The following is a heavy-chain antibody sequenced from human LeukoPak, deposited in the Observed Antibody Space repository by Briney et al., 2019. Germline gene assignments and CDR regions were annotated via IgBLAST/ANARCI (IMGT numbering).Heavy chain of an antibody. J-gene: IGHJ6*02. D-gene: IGHD2-2*01. CDR2: TNPNSGNT. CDR3: ARAPSPTSYGMDV. Sequence: ASVKVSCKASGYTFSSYDVNWVRQATGQGLEWMGWTNPNSGNTGYAQEFQGRVTMTRNTSISTAYMEVSGLRSEDTAVYYCARAPSPTSYGMDVWGQGTTVTVSS. CDR1: GYTFSSYD. V-gene: IGHV1-8*01.